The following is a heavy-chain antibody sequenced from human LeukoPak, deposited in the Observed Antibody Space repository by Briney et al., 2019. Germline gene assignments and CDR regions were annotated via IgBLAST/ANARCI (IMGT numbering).Heavy chain of an antibody. V-gene: IGHV4-59*02. J-gene: IGHJ4*02. Sequence: PGGSLRLSCTVSGFTVSSNSMSWIRQPPGKGLEWIGYIYSSGSTNYNPSLKSRVTISVDTSRNQFSLKLSSVTAADSAVYYCARGLMSSGYGSFDYWGQGTLVTVSS. CDR3: ARGLMSSGYGSFDY. CDR1: GFTVSSNS. CDR2: IYSSGST. D-gene: IGHD5-12*01.